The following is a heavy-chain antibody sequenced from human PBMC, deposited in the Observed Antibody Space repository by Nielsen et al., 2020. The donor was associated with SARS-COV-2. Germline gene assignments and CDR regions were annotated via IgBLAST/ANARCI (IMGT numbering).Heavy chain of an antibody. J-gene: IGHJ4*02. CDR3: ARGAGGLSGPFDY. V-gene: IGHV3-66*01. Sequence: GGSLRLSCAALGLTLRSNYRSWVRQVPGKGPEWVSVIYSGVETYYANSVKGRFTISRDTSKNTVYLQMNSLRVDDTAVYYCARGAGGLSGPFDYWGQGTLVTVSS. D-gene: IGHD6-19*01. CDR2: IYSGVET. CDR1: GLTLRSNY.